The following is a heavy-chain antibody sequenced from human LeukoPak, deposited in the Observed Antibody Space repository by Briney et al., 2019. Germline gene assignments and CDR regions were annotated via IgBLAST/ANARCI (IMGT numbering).Heavy chain of an antibody. Sequence: SETLSLTCTVSGGSISSGSYYWSWIRQPAGKGLEWIGRIYTSGSTNYNPSLKSRVTISVDTSKNQFSLKLSSVTAADTAVYYCARDLAGTTGVDAFDIWGQGTMVTVSS. CDR1: GGSISSGSYY. CDR2: IYTSGST. D-gene: IGHD1-7*01. J-gene: IGHJ3*02. V-gene: IGHV4-61*02. CDR3: ARDLAGTTGVDAFDI.